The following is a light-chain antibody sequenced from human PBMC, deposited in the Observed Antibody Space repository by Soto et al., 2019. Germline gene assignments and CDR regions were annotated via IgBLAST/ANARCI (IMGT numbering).Light chain of an antibody. CDR1: QSISSY. CDR3: EHGYRTPS. V-gene: IGKV1-39*01. CDR2: AAS. J-gene: IGKJ4*01. Sequence: DIQMTQSPSSLSASVGDRVTITCRASQSISSYLNWYQQKPGKAPKLLIYAASSLQSGGPSRFSGSGSGTDFGLTISSLKPEDLATYYGEHGYRTPSFGGGTRVQIK.